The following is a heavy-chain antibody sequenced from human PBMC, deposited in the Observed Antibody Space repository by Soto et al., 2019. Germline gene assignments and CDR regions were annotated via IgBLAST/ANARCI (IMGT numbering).Heavy chain of an antibody. Sequence: QVQLQESGPGLVKPSQTLSLTCTVSGGSISSGDYYWSWIRQPPGKGLEWSGYIYYSGSTSYNPSLKSRVTISVETAKNQFSLKLSSVTAADTAVYYCASRGTTTDCSGGSCYARGFDYWGQGTLVTVSS. CDR1: GGSISSGDYY. CDR3: ASRGTTTDCSGGSCYARGFDY. V-gene: IGHV4-30-4*01. CDR2: IYYSGST. D-gene: IGHD2-15*01. J-gene: IGHJ4*02.